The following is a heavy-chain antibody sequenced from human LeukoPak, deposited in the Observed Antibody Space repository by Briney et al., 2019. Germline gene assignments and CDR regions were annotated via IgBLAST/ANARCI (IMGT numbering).Heavy chain of an antibody. CDR3: ARDGEDCSSTSCYDERSLGFDY. V-gene: IGHV1-46*01. D-gene: IGHD2-2*01. CDR2: INPSGSST. Sequence: GASVKVSCKASGYTFTSYYTHWVRQAPGQGLGWMGLINPSGSSTSYAQKFQGRVTMTRDTSTSTVYMELSRLRSDDTAVYYCARDGEDCSSTSCYDERSLGFDYWGQGTLVTVSS. CDR1: GYTFTSYY. J-gene: IGHJ4*02.